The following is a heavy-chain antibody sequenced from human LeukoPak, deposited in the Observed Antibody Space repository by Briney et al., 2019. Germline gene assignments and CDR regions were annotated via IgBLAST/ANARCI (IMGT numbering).Heavy chain of an antibody. J-gene: IGHJ4*02. D-gene: IGHD2-8*01. V-gene: IGHV3-7*01. CDR3: ARQWHGGYFDY. CDR2: IKQDGSEK. CDR1: GFTFSSYA. Sequence: PGGSLRLSCAASGFTFSSYAMSWVRQAPGKGLEWVANIKQDGSEKYYVDSVKGRFTISRDNAKNSLYLQMNSLRAEDTAVYYCARQWHGGYFDYWGQGTLVTVSS.